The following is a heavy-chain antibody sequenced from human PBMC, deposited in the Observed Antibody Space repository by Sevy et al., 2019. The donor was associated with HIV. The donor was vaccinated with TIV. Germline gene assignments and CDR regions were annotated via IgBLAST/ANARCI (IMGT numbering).Heavy chain of an antibody. D-gene: IGHD3-3*01. V-gene: IGHV3-7*03. CDR1: GFTFSRDW. CDR2: VKQDGSEK. Sequence: GGSLRLSCVASGFTFSRDWMSWLRQAPEKGLEWVANVKQDGSEKYYVDSVRGRFTISRVNAKNSLYLPMHSLRDEDTAVYYCARGGGFFRSGSPTYNWFDTWGLGTLVTVSS. J-gene: IGHJ5*02. CDR3: ARGGGFFRSGSPTYNWFDT.